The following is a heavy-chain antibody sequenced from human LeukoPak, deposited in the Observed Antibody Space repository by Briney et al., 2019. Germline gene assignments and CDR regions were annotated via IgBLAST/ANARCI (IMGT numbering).Heavy chain of an antibody. CDR3: AREIATMVRGGVDY. V-gene: IGHV1-18*01. CDR1: GYTFTSYG. J-gene: IGHJ4*02. CDR2: ISAYNGNT. D-gene: IGHD3-10*01. Sequence: ASVKVSCKASGYTFTSYGISWVRQAPGQGLEWMGWISAYNGNTNYAQKLQGRVTMTTDTSTSTAYMELRSLRSDDTAVYYCAREIATMVRGGVDYWGQGTLVTVSS.